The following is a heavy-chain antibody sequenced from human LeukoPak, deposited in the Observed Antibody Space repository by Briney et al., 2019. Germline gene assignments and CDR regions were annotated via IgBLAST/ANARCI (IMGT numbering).Heavy chain of an antibody. CDR3: ARPYSYDDPFDL. CDR1: GYTFTGYY. D-gene: IGHD5-18*01. CDR2: INPNTGDT. V-gene: IGHV1-2*02. Sequence: GASVKVSCKASGYTFTGYYIHWVRQAPGQGLEWMGWINPNTGDTDYAQKFKGRVTMTRDTSIGTAYMELSRLRSDDTAVFYCARPYSYDDPFDLWSQGTLVTVSS. J-gene: IGHJ4*02.